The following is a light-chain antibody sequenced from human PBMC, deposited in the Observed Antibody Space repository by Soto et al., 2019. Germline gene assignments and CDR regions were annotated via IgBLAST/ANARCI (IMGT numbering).Light chain of an antibody. CDR2: FNSDGSH. J-gene: IGLJ3*02. Sequence: QPVLTQSPSASASLGASVKLTCTLSSGHSNYAIAWHQQQPEKGPRYLMKFNSDGSHIKGDGIPDRFSGSSSVTERYLTISSLQSEDEADYYCQTWGTGIWVFGGGTKLTVL. CDR3: QTWGTGIWV. V-gene: IGLV4-69*01. CDR1: SGHSNYA.